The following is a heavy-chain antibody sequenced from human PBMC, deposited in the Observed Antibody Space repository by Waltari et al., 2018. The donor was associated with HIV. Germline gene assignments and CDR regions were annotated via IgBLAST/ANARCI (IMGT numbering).Heavy chain of an antibody. CDR3: TTERGYDFWSGYYNGAFDI. J-gene: IGHJ3*02. V-gene: IGHV3-15*01. Sequence: EVQLVESGGGLVKPGGSLRLSCAASGFTFSNAWMSWVRQAPGKGLEWVGRIKSKTDGGTTDYAAPVKGRFTISRDDSKNTLYLQMNSLKTEDTAVYYCTTERGYDFWSGYYNGAFDIWGQGTMVTVSS. CDR2: IKSKTDGGTT. D-gene: IGHD3-3*01. CDR1: GFTFSNAW.